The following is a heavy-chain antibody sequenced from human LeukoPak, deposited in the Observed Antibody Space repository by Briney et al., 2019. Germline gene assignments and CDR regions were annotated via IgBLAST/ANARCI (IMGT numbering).Heavy chain of an antibody. V-gene: IGHV3-23*01. CDR2: ISGNGGNT. CDR1: GFTFSSYA. J-gene: IGHJ6*03. CDR3: AGSSGHYRTYYYYYYMDV. D-gene: IGHD3-22*01. Sequence: PGGSLRLSCAASGFTFSSYAMTWVRQAPGKGLEWVSTISGNGGNTYYSDSVKGRFTISRGNSKNTLYLQMNSLRAEDTAVYYCAGSSGHYRTYYYYYYMDVWGKGTTVTVSS.